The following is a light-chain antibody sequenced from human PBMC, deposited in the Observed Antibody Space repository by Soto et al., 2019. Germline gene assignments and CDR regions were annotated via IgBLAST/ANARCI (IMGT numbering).Light chain of an antibody. CDR1: SSDVGGYNY. Sequence: QSVLIQPPSASGSPGQSVTISCTGTSSDVGGYNYVSWYQHHPGKAPKLIIYEVTTRPSGVPDRFSGSKSGNTASLTVSGLQAEDEADYYCCSYAGSNRPLFGGGTQLTVL. J-gene: IGLJ3*02. CDR2: EVT. V-gene: IGLV2-8*01. CDR3: CSYAGSNRPL.